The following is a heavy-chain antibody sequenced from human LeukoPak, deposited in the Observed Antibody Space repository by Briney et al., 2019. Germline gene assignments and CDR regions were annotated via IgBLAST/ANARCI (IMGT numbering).Heavy chain of an antibody. D-gene: IGHD2-15*01. CDR2: IRGSGGNT. V-gene: IGHV3-23*01. J-gene: IGHJ3*02. CDR1: GLTFYSYA. Sequence: GESLRLSCAASGLTFYSYAMSWVRQAPGKGLEWVSAIRGSGGNTYYADSVKGRFTISGDNSKNTLYLQMNSLRAEDTAVYYCAKAGYCSGGSCYFAFEIWGQGTMVTVSS. CDR3: AKAGYCSGGSCYFAFEI.